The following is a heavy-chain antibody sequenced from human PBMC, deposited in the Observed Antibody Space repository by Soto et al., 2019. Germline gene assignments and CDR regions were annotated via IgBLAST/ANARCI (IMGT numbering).Heavy chain of an antibody. V-gene: IGHV2-5*02. J-gene: IGHJ4*02. CDR2: IYWDDDK. CDR1: GFSLSSTRMA. CDR3: AHIVVAGLGYYFDY. D-gene: IGHD6-19*01. Sequence: QITLKESGPTLVKPTQALTLTCTFSGFSLSSTRMAVGWIRQPPGKAQEWLALIYWDDDKRYSPFLKSRLTTSTDTPKTQAVLTMSNMDPVDTARYYCAHIVVAGLGYYFDYWGQGTLVTVSS.